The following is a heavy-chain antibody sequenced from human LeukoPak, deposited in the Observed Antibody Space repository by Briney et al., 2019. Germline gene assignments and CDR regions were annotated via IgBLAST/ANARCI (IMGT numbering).Heavy chain of an antibody. Sequence: PSETLSLTCTVSGGSLTSYYWSWIRQPAGKGLEWIGRIYTSGSTNYNPSLKSRVTISVDTSKNQFSLKLSSVTAADTAVYYCARSSTISFDPWGQGTLVTVSS. CDR1: GGSLTSYY. D-gene: IGHD3-9*01. CDR3: ARSSTISFDP. CDR2: IYTSGST. V-gene: IGHV4-4*07. J-gene: IGHJ5*02.